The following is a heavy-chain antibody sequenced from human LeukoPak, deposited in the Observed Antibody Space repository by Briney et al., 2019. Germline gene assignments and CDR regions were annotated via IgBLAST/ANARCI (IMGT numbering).Heavy chain of an antibody. V-gene: IGHV4-31*03. CDR3: ARLKCISTTCPSRYVMDV. J-gene: IGHJ6*02. CDR2: IYYSGST. Sequence: SQTLSLTCTVSGGSISSGGYYWSWIRQHPGKGLEWIGYIYYSGSTYYNPSLKSRVTISVYTSKNQFSLKLSSVTAADTAVYYCARLKCISTTCPSRYVMDVWGQGTTVTVSS. D-gene: IGHD2-2*01. CDR1: GGSISSGGYY.